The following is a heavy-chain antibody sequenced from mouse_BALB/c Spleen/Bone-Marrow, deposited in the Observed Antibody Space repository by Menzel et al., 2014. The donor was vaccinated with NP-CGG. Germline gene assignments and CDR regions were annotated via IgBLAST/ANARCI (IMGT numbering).Heavy chain of an antibody. CDR2: IRLKSNNYAT. V-gene: IGHV6-6*02. Sequence: EVKLMESGGGLVQPGGSMKLSCVASGFTFSNYWMNWVRRSPEKGLEWVAEIRLKSNNYATHYAESVKGRFTISRDDSKSSVYLQMNNLRAEDTGIYYCTRGGRGYAMDYWGQGTSVTASS. CDR3: TRGGRGYAMDY. CDR1: GFTFSNYW. J-gene: IGHJ4*01.